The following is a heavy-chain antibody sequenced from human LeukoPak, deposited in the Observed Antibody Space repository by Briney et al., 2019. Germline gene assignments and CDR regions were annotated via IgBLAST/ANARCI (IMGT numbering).Heavy chain of an antibody. CDR2: IYPYNSET. V-gene: IGHV5-51*01. CDR3: ATSSVRY. D-gene: IGHD3-9*01. CDR1: GYTFSDYW. Sequence: GESLKISCRVSGYTFSDYWIGWVRQEPVKGLEWMGIIYPYNSETRYNPSFQGQVTISVDMSISTTYLQWDSLKAPDTAMYYCATSSVRYWGQGTLVTVSS. J-gene: IGHJ4*02.